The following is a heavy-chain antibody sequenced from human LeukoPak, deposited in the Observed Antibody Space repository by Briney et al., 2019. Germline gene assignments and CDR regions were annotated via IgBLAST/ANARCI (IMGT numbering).Heavy chain of an antibody. J-gene: IGHJ5*02. CDR1: GGTFSSYA. V-gene: IGHV1-69*13. CDR2: NIPIFGTA. D-gene: IGHD1-26*01. Sequence: GASVKVSCKASGGTFSSYAISWVRQAPGQGLEWMGGNIPIFGTANYAQKFQGRVTLTADESTSTAYMELSSLRSEDTAVYYCARDQAVSTGGWFDPWGQGTLVTVSS. CDR3: ARDQAVSTGGWFDP.